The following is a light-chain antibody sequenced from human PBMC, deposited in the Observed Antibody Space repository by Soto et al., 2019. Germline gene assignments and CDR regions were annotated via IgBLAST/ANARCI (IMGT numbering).Light chain of an antibody. CDR1: QSVSTY. CDR2: DAS. CDR3: QQSYSTPRT. J-gene: IGKJ1*01. Sequence: EIVLTQSPATLSLSPGDRATLSCRASQSVSTYLAWYQQKPGQAPRLLIYDASNRATGIPARFSGSGSGTDFTLTISSLQPEDFATYYCQQSYSTPRTFGQGTKVEIK. V-gene: IGKV3-11*01.